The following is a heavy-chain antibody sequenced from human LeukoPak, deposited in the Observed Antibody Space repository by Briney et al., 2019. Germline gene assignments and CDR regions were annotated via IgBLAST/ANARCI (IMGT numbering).Heavy chain of an antibody. CDR2: IYYSGST. V-gene: IGHV4-59*11. Sequence: PSETLSLTSTVSGGSISSHYWSWIRQPPGKGLEWIGYIYYSGSTNYNPSLKSRVTISVDTSKNQFSLKLSSVTAADTAVYYCARTDFPYYMDVWGKGTTVTVSS. CDR1: GGSISSHY. J-gene: IGHJ6*03. CDR3: ARTDFPYYMDV.